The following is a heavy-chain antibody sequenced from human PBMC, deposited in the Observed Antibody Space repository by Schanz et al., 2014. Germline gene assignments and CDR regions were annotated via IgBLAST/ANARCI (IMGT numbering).Heavy chain of an antibody. J-gene: IGHJ5*02. CDR1: GFTFSSYW. V-gene: IGHV3-74*01. Sequence: EVQLVESGGGLVQPGGSLRLSCAASGFTFSSYWMHWVRQVPGKGLVWVSRIKSDGSSTSYADSVKGRFTISRDNAKNTLYLKMNSLRAEDTAVYYCARPALWFGDNCFDPWGQGTLVTASS. CDR3: ARPALWFGDNCFDP. D-gene: IGHD3-10*01. CDR2: IKSDGSST.